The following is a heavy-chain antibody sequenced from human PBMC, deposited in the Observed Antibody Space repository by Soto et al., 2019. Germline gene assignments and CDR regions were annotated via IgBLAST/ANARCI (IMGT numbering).Heavy chain of an antibody. D-gene: IGHD4-17*01. J-gene: IGHJ5*02. CDR3: ARDDYGDNWFDP. V-gene: IGHV1-46*03. Sequence: ASVKVSCKASGYTFTSFYMHWVRQAPGQGLEWMGIINPSGGSTSYAQKFQGRVTMTRDTSTSTVYMELSSLRSEDTAVYYCARDDYGDNWFDPWGQGTLVTVSS. CDR2: INPSGGST. CDR1: GYTFTSFY.